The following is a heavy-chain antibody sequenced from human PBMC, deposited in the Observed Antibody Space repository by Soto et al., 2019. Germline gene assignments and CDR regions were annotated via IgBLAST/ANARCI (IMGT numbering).Heavy chain of an antibody. D-gene: IGHD5-12*01. J-gene: IGHJ4*02. Sequence: GGSLRLSCAASGFTFSSYWMHWVRQAPGKGLVWVSRINSDGSSTSYADSVKGRFTISRDNAKNTLYLQMNSLRAEDTAVYYCARAPPYGGPQYWGQGTLVTVSS. V-gene: IGHV3-74*01. CDR3: ARAPPYGGPQY. CDR2: INSDGSST. CDR1: GFTFSSYW.